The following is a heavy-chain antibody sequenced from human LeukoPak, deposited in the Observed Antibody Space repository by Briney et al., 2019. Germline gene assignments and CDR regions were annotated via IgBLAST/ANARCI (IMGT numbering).Heavy chain of an antibody. V-gene: IGHV3-30*18. CDR1: GFTFSSYG. Sequence: GGSLRLSCAASGFTFSSYGMHWVRQAPGTGLEWVAVISYDGSNKYYADSVKGRFTISRDNSKNTLYLQMNSLRAEDTAVYYCAKDFMVAHLYYYYGMDVWGQGTTVTVSS. J-gene: IGHJ6*02. CDR2: ISYDGSNK. D-gene: IGHD4/OR15-4a*01. CDR3: AKDFMVAHLYYYYGMDV.